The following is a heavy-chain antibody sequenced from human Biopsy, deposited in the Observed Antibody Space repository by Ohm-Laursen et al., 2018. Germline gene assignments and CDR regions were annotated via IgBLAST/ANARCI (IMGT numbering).Heavy chain of an antibody. CDR1: GGSISSYY. D-gene: IGHD5-18*01. V-gene: IGHV4-59*01. CDR2: IYYSGST. Sequence: GTLSLTCIVSGGSISSYYWSWIRQPPGKGLEWIGYIYYSGSTNYNPSLKSRVTISIDTSKNQFSLNLSSVTAADTAVYYCARDSRGGHVDTTTITGKNFDFWGQGTLVTASS. J-gene: IGHJ4*02. CDR3: ARDSRGGHVDTTTITGKNFDF.